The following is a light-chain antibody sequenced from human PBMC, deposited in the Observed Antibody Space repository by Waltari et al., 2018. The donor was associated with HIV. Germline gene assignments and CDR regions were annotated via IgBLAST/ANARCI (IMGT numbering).Light chain of an antibody. Sequence: EVMLTQSPATLSVSPGETVTLSCRASPVVGASFAWYQHRPGQSPRRLVYGAYTTAPGVLARFRGRGFGTDFTLTISNLQSGDFAVYFCQQYSTWPLYTFGQGTKLEI. J-gene: IGKJ2*01. CDR3: QQYSTWPLYT. V-gene: IGKV3-15*01. CDR1: PVVGAS. CDR2: GAY.